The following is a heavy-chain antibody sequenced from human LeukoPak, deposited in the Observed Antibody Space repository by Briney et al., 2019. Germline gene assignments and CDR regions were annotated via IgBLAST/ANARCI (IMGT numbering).Heavy chain of an antibody. Sequence: SETLSLTCTVSADSFSGYLWAWIRQPPGKGLEWIGYVSDSGSTNYNPSLNSRPSISLDTAKNQFSLKLRSVTAAGTAVYYCARSHGLYWGQGTLVTVSS. CDR1: ADSFSGYL. CDR2: VSDSGST. V-gene: IGHV4-59*01. J-gene: IGHJ4*02. CDR3: ARSHGLY.